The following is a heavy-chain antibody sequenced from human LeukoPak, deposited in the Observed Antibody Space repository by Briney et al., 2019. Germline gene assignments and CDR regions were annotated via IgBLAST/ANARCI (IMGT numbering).Heavy chain of an antibody. CDR2: IKGDGSDK. D-gene: IGHD6-13*01. J-gene: IGHJ4*02. CDR1: GFTFSSYW. CDR3: VMTSRSISSDY. Sequence: GGSLRLSCAASGFTFSSYWMSWVRQAPGKELEWVANIKGDGSDKNFVDSMKGRFTISRDNAKNSLYLQMNSLSVEDTAVYYCVMTSRSISSDYWGQGTLVTVSS. V-gene: IGHV3-7*02.